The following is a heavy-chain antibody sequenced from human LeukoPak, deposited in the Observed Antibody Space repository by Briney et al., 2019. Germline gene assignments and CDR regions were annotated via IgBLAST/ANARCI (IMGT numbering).Heavy chain of an antibody. V-gene: IGHV4-4*09. CDR2: IYTSGST. D-gene: IGHD6-6*01. J-gene: IGHJ4*02. CDR3: ARHGPMGSSLFNFDY. Sequence: PPETLSLTCTVSGRSISSYYWSWIRQPPGKGLEWIGYIYTSGSTNYNPSLKSRVTISVDTSKNQFSLKLSSVTAADTAVYYCARHGPMGSSLFNFDYWGQGTLVTVSS. CDR1: GRSISSYY.